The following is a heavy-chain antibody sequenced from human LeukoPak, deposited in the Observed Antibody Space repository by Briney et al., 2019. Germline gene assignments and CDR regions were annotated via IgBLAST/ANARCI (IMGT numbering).Heavy chain of an antibody. V-gene: IGHV1-8*02. D-gene: IGHD6-13*01. Sequence: GASVKVSCKASGYTFTSYGISWVRQAPGQGLEWMGWMNPNSGNTGYAQKFQGRVTMTRNTSISTAYMELSSLRSEDTAVYYCARGAGTDYYYYYMDVWGKGTTVTISS. CDR3: ARGAGTDYYYYYMDV. J-gene: IGHJ6*03. CDR1: GYTFTSYG. CDR2: MNPNSGNT.